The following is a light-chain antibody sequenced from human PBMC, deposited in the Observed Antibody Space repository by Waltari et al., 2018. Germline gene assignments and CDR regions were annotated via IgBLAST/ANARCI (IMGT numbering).Light chain of an antibody. CDR3: CTYVGRTTFHVT. Sequence: QSALTQPASVSGSPGPSITISCTGTISAVGTYHLVSWYQQHPGKAPKLIIYEDNKRPSGVSDRLSGSKSGNTASLTISGLQAEDEADYYCCTYVGRTTFHVTFGGGTKLTVL. V-gene: IGLV2-23*02. J-gene: IGLJ2*01. CDR1: ISAVGTYHL. CDR2: EDN.